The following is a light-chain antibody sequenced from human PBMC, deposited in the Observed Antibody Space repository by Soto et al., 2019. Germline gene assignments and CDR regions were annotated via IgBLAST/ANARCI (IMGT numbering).Light chain of an antibody. Sequence: ETVLTQSPGTLSLSPGERATLSCRASQSVSSTYLAWYQQKPGQAPRLLIYGASIRATGVPDRFSGSGSGTDFTLTISRLEPEDFAVYYCQQYGRSPYTFGQGTKLEIK. CDR3: QQYGRSPYT. CDR1: QSVSSTY. V-gene: IGKV3-20*01. CDR2: GAS. J-gene: IGKJ2*01.